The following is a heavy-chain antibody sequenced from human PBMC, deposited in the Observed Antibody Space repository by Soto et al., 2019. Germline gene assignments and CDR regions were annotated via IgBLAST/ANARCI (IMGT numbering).Heavy chain of an antibody. CDR1: GFTCSSYG. J-gene: IGHJ4*02. Sequence: EVQLLESGGGLVQPGGSLRLTCAASGFTCSSYGISWIRLSPGKGLEWVSVISGGGDTTYYTPSVKGRFTISRDDFRNTLYLQMNSLRTEDTAIYYCAKLRDFVVLPAGILDYWGPGTLVTVSS. V-gene: IGHV3-23*01. CDR2: ISGGGDTT. D-gene: IGHD2-8*01. CDR3: AKLRDFVVLPAGILDY.